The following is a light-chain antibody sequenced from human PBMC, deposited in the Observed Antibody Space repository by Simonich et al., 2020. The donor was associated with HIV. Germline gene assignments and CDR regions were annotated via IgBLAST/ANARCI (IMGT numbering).Light chain of an antibody. CDR2: AAS. Sequence: DIQMTQSPSSLSASVGDRVTITCRASQSISNYLNWYQQKPGTAPKLLIYAASTLQSGVPSRFSGSGSGTDFTLTISSLQPEDVAAYYCQQSYSSPDTFGQGTKLDIK. CDR1: QSISNY. V-gene: IGKV1-39*01. J-gene: IGKJ2*01. CDR3: QQSYSSPDT.